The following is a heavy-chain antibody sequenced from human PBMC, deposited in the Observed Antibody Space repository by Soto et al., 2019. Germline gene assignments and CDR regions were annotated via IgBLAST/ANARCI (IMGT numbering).Heavy chain of an antibody. Sequence: GGSLRLSCAASGFTFSNYGMHWVRQAPGKGLEWVAVISYDGSNKYYVDSVKGRFTISRDNSKNTLYLQMNSLRAEDTAVYYCAKVGDYYESSGSLDYWGQGTLVTVSS. CDR3: AKVGDYYESSGSLDY. CDR2: ISYDGSNK. V-gene: IGHV3-30*18. CDR1: GFTFSNYG. J-gene: IGHJ4*02. D-gene: IGHD3-22*01.